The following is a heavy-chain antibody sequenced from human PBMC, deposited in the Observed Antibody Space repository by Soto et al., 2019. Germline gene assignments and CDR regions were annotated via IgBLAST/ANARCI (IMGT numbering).Heavy chain of an antibody. CDR3: ARDEDLVVVVPAARNWFDP. V-gene: IGHV6-1*01. Sequence: SQTLSLTCAISGDSVSSNSAAWNVIRQSPSRGLEWLGRTYYRSKWYNDYAVSVKSRVTINPDTSKNQFSLQLNSVTPEDTAVYYCARDEDLVVVVPAARNWFDPWGQGTLVTVPS. CDR2: TYYRSKWYN. J-gene: IGHJ5*02. D-gene: IGHD2-2*01. CDR1: GDSVSSNSAA.